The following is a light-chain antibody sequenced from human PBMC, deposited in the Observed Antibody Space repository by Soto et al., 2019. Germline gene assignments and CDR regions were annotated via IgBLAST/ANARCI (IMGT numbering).Light chain of an antibody. CDR3: QQYDSLYT. J-gene: IGKJ2*01. CDR1: QDISHY. V-gene: IGKV1-33*01. Sequence: DILMTQSPSSLSASVGDRVTMTCQASQDISHYVNWYQHKPGKAPKLLIYDASNLETGVPSRFGGSGSGKDFTFTISSLQPEDIATYYCQQYDSLYTFGQGTKVDIK. CDR2: DAS.